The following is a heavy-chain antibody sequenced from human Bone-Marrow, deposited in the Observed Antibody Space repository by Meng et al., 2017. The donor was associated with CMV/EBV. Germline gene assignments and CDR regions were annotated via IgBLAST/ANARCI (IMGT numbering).Heavy chain of an antibody. CDR3: ARMSEEFLEGRENWYFDL. CDR1: GGSISSYY. CDR2: IYYSGST. J-gene: IGHJ2*01. D-gene: IGHD5-24*01. V-gene: IGHV4-59*08. Sequence: TLPLTCTVTGGSISSYYWSWIRQPPGKGLEWIGYIYYSGSTYYNPSLKSRVTISVDTSKNQFSLKLSSVTAADTAVYYCARMSEEFLEGRENWYFDLWGRGTLVTVSS.